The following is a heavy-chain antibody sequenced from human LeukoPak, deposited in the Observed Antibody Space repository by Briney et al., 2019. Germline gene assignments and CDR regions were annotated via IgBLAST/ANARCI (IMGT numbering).Heavy chain of an antibody. J-gene: IGHJ4*02. V-gene: IGHV4/OR15-8*02. CDR3: SGESGPFCPFGY. CDR2: NPLAGQT. CDR1: GGSISGTYW. D-gene: IGHD1-26*01. Sequence: SETLSLTCGVSGGSISGTYWWSWVRQPPGQGLEGTGENPLAGQTNDNPSLHGRVTMSPNKSSNQLSLDLTSVTAADMATYYCSGESGPFCPFGYWGQGTLVIVSS.